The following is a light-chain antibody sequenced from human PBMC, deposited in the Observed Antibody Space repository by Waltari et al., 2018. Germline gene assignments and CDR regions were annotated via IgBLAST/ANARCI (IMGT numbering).Light chain of an antibody. CDR3: SSCCSPYTITNTLGV. V-gene: IGLV2-14*03. CDR1: SSDAGAYTS. J-gene: IGLJ1*01. Sequence: QSALTQPASVSGSLGQSITISCTGTSSDAGAYTSVSWYQKKPGNAPQLLIYDGTHRPSGVSDRFSGSKPGNTASLTSAGLQTEDEALYYCSSCCSPYTITNTLGVFGTGTKVTVL. CDR2: DGT.